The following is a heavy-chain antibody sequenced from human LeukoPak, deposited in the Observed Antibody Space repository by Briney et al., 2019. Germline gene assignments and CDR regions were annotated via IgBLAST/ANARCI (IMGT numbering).Heavy chain of an antibody. Sequence: GGSLRLSCAASGFTFSSYAMSWVRQAPGKGLEWVSAISGSGGSTYYADSVKSWFTISRDNSKNTLYLQMNSLRAEDTAVYYCAKFRMITFGGVIGHFDYWGQGTLVTVSS. J-gene: IGHJ4*02. CDR1: GFTFSSYA. CDR2: ISGSGGST. V-gene: IGHV3-23*01. D-gene: IGHD3-16*02. CDR3: AKFRMITFGGVIGHFDY.